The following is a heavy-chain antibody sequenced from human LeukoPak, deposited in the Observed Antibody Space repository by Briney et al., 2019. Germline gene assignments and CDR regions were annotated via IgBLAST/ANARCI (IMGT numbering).Heavy chain of an antibody. Sequence: GGSLRLSCAASGFTFSSYAMSWVRQAPGKGLEWVSSISGSGISTNYSDSVKGRFTISRDNSKNTLYLQMNSLRAEDTAVYYCAKGDNDILTGYYNSFDYWGQGTLVTVSS. D-gene: IGHD3-9*01. CDR3: AKGDNDILTGYYNSFDY. V-gene: IGHV3-23*01. CDR2: ISGSGIST. J-gene: IGHJ4*02. CDR1: GFTFSSYA.